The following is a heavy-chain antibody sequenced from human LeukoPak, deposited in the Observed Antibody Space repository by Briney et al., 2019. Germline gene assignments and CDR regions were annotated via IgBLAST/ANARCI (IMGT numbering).Heavy chain of an antibody. D-gene: IGHD3-10*01. V-gene: IGHV4-38-2*01. CDR1: GYSISSGYY. J-gene: IGHJ1*01. CDR2: IYHSGST. Sequence: SETLSLTCAVSGYSISSGYYWGWIRQPPGKGLEWIGSIYHSGSTYYNPSLKGRVTISVDTSKNQFSLKLSSVTAADTAVYYCARGHRVVRGPFQHWGQGTLVTVSS. CDR3: ARGHRVVRGPFQH.